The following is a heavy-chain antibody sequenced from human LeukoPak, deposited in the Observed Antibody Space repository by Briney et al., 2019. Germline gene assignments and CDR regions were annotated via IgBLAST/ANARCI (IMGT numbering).Heavy chain of an antibody. Sequence: SVKVSCEASGGAFSSYAISWVRQAPGQGLEWMGRIIPIFGTANYAQKFQGRVTITTDESTSTAYMELSSLRSEDTAVYYCARDHYDSSGYYYAEYFQHWGQGTLVTVSS. J-gene: IGHJ1*01. CDR3: ARDHYDSSGYYYAEYFQH. CDR2: IIPIFGTA. D-gene: IGHD3-22*01. V-gene: IGHV1-69*05. CDR1: GGAFSSYA.